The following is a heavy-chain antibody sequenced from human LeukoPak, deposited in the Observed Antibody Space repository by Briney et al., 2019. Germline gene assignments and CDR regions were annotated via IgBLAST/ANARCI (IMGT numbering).Heavy chain of an antibody. Sequence: SETLSLTCAVYGGSFNGYYWGWIRQPPGKGLEWIGSIYYSGSTYYNPSLKSRVTISVDTSKNQFSLKLSSVTAADTAVYYCARPMQDVTDFDYWGQGTLVTVSS. CDR2: IYYSGST. V-gene: IGHV4-39*01. J-gene: IGHJ4*02. D-gene: IGHD2/OR15-2a*01. CDR1: GGSFNGYY. CDR3: ARPMQDVTDFDY.